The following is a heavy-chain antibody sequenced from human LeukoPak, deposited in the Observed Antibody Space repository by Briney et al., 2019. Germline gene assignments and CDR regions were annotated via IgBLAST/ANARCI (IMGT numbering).Heavy chain of an antibody. V-gene: IGHV4-39*07. CDR3: ARDSFGGYSLY. J-gene: IGHJ4*02. CDR2: IYYSGST. Sequence: PSETLSLTCTVSGGSISSSSYYWGWIRQPPGKGLEWIGSIYYSGSTYYNPSLKSRVTISVDTSKNQFSLKLSSVTAADTAVYYCARDSFGGYSLYWGQGTLVTVSS. CDR1: GGSISSSSYY. D-gene: IGHD6-13*01.